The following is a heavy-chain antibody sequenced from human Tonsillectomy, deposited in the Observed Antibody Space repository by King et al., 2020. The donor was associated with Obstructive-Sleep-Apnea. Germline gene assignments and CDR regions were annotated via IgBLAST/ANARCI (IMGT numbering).Heavy chain of an antibody. D-gene: IGHD3-22*01. J-gene: IGHJ5*02. Sequence: VPLQESGPGLVKPSETLSLTCNVSGGSISSYYWSWIRQPPGKGLEWIGFIYYSGSTNYNPSLTSRVTISVDTSKNQFSLKLSAVTAADTAVYFCARLLYDSSGYPQPPNWFDPWGQGTLVTVSS. CDR2: IYYSGST. CDR1: GGSISSYY. CDR3: ARLLYDSSGYPQPPNWFDP. V-gene: IGHV4-59*01.